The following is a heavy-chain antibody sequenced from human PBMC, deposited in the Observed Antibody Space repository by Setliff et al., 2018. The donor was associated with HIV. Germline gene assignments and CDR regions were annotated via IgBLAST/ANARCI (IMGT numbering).Heavy chain of an antibody. CDR2: INHSATT. Sequence: LSLTCAVYGESFSGYYWSWIRQPPGKGLEWIGEINHSATTTYNPSLESRVTISVDTSKNQFSLKLTSVTAADTAVYYCARGGGITWRSYSFDYWGQGTLVTVSS. CDR1: GESFSGYY. V-gene: IGHV4-34*01. CDR3: ARGGGITWRSYSFDY. J-gene: IGHJ4*02. D-gene: IGHD3-10*01.